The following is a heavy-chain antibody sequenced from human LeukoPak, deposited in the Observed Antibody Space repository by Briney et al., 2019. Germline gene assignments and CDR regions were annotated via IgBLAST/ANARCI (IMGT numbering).Heavy chain of an antibody. CDR2: TVGGRPDT. CDR1: GFTFSSYS. J-gene: IGHJ4*02. Sequence: PGGSLRLSCTASGFTFSSYSMNWVRQAPGKGLEWGAATVGGRPDTYHADSVKGRFTVSRDDSRSTLFLQMNSLRVEDTAVYYCTKAPLRSCSGAFCYPFDDWGQGTLVTVSS. D-gene: IGHD2-8*02. CDR3: TKAPLRSCSGAFCYPFDD. V-gene: IGHV3-23*01.